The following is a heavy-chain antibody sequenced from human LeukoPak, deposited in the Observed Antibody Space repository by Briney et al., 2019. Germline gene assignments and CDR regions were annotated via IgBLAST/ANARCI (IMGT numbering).Heavy chain of an antibody. J-gene: IGHJ4*02. D-gene: IGHD6-13*01. CDR2: INPNSGGT. Sequence: GASVKVSCKASGYTFTGYYMHWVRQAPGQGLEWMGWINPNSGGTNYAQKFQGRVTMTRDTSISTAYMELSRLRSDDTAVYYCASSFVGAAAGTIGRDYWGQGTLVTVSS. CDR1: GYTFTGYY. CDR3: ASSFVGAAAGTIGRDY. V-gene: IGHV1-2*02.